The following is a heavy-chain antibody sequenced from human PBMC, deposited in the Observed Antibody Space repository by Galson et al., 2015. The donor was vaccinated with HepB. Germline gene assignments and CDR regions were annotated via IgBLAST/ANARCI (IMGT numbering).Heavy chain of an antibody. V-gene: IGHV3-7*04. J-gene: IGHJ5*02. CDR1: GFTFSDHW. CDR2: INQDGSEK. CDR3: ARGGHWPVP. Sequence: SLRLSCAASGFTFSDHWMSWVRQAPGKGLEWVANINQDGSEKNHVDSVEGRFTISRDNAKNSLYLQMNSLRIEDTAIYYCARGGHWPVPWGPGTLVTVSS.